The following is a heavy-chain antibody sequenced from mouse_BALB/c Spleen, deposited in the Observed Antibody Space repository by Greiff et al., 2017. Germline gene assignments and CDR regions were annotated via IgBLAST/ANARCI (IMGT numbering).Heavy chain of an antibody. J-gene: IGHJ4*01. CDR1: GFTFSSYA. Sequence: EVQLVESGGGLVKPGGSLKLSCAASGFTFSSYAMSWVRQTPEKRLEWVASISSGGSTYYPDSVKGRFTISRDNARNILYLQMSSLRSEDTAMYYCARAIYDGYSYYAMDYWGQGTSVTVSS. CDR2: ISSGGST. D-gene: IGHD2-3*01. CDR3: ARAIYDGYSYYAMDY. V-gene: IGHV5-6-5*01.